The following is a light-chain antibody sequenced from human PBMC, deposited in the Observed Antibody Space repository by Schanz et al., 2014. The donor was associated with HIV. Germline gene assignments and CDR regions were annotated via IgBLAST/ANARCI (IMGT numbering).Light chain of an antibody. V-gene: IGKV3-15*01. J-gene: IGKJ1*01. CDR1: QIIGTN. CDR3: QQFGISPPWT. CDR2: DAS. Sequence: ERVMTQSPATLSVSPGERATLSCRASQIIGTNLAWYQQRPGQAPSLLIFDASTRATGVPDRFNGGGSGTEFTLTISGLEPEDFAVYYCQQFGISPPWTFGQGTKVEI.